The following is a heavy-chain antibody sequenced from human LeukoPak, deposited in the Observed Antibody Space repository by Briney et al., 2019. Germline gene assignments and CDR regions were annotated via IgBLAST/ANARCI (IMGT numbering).Heavy chain of an antibody. Sequence: ASVKVSCKASGCTFTIYDINWVRQATGQGLEWMGWMNPNSGDTGYAQKFQGRVTITWNTSISTAYMELSSLRSEDTAVYYCARGRAARPRRHGSNWFDPWGQGTLVTVSS. D-gene: IGHD6-6*01. CDR2: MNPNSGDT. J-gene: IGHJ5*02. CDR3: ARGRAARPRRHGSNWFDP. V-gene: IGHV1-8*03. CDR1: GCTFTIYD.